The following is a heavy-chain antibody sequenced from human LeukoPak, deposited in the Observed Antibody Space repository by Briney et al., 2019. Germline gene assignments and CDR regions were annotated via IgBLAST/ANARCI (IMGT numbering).Heavy chain of an antibody. Sequence: GGSLRLSCSAPGFTFSNYAMQWVRQSPGKGPEYVSAISTTGGSTYYADSVKGRFTISRDNSKNTLYLQMSSLTAEDTAVYYCMNGWIQAVGNFCWGQGTLVTVSS. CDR2: ISTTGGST. CDR1: GFTFSNYA. CDR3: MNGWIQAVGNFC. J-gene: IGHJ4*02. D-gene: IGHD5-18*01. V-gene: IGHV3-64D*06.